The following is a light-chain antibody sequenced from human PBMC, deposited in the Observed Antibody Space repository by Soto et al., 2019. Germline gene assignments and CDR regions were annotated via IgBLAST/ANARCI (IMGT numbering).Light chain of an antibody. Sequence: QLVLTQPPSVSEGPGQRVTISCSGSTSNIGKNTVNWYQQLPGEAPKLFIYYDDLLASGVSDRFSGSKSGTSASLAISGLQSADEADYYCGAWDDSLNGWVFGGGTKLTVL. CDR3: GAWDDSLNGWV. CDR1: TSNIGKNT. J-gene: IGLJ3*02. V-gene: IGLV1-36*01. CDR2: YDD.